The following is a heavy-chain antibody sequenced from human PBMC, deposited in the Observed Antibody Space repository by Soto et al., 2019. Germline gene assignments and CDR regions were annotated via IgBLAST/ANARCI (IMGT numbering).Heavy chain of an antibody. D-gene: IGHD1-20*01. J-gene: IGHJ4*02. CDR1: GYTFTSYA. Sequence: ASVKVSCKASGYTFTSYAMHWVRQAPGQRLEWMGWINAGNGNTKYSQKFQGRVTMTTDTSTSTAYMELRSLRSDDTAVYYCARVSPEYWGQGTLVTVSS. CDR3: ARVSPEY. CDR2: INAGNGNT. V-gene: IGHV1-3*01.